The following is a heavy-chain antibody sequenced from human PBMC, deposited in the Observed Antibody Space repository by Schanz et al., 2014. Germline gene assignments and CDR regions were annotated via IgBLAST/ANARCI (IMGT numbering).Heavy chain of an antibody. Sequence: DVQLLESGGGLVQPGGSLRLSCAASGFTFTNYAMSWVRQAPGKGLEWVSLISDSGDTAYYADSVKGRFTISRDNFKGALYLQMSSLRAEDTAVYYCAKSLESCPDGRCTREYFDYWGQGTLVTVSS. V-gene: IGHV3-23*01. CDR3: AKSLESCPDGRCTREYFDY. CDR2: ISDSGDTA. D-gene: IGHD2-8*01. J-gene: IGHJ4*02. CDR1: GFTFTNYA.